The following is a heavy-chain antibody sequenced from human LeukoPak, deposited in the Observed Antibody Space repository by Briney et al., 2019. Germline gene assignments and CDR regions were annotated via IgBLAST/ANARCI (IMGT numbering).Heavy chain of an antibody. Sequence: GGSLRLSCAASGFTFSSYAMSWVRQAPGKGLVWVSRINSDGSSTSYADSVKGRFTISRDNAKNTLYLQMNSLRAEDTAVYYCARVPVGVGSGSYWGNWFDPWGQGTQVTVSS. J-gene: IGHJ5*02. D-gene: IGHD3-10*01. CDR2: INSDGSST. V-gene: IGHV3-74*01. CDR3: ARVPVGVGSGSYWGNWFDP. CDR1: GFTFSSYA.